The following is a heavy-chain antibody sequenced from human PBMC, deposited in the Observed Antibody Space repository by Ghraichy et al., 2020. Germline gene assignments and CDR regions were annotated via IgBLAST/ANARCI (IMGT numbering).Heavy chain of an antibody. CDR1: GFTFSGYS. J-gene: IGHJ6*02. CDR3: ARGSKVVRFYYYDAMDV. CDR2: ITSSGSFR. D-gene: IGHD2-21*01. V-gene: IGHV3-48*02. Sequence: GGSLRLSCSVSGFTFSGYSMNWVRQAPGKGLEWLAYITSSGSFRYYADSVKGRFTISRDNAKNSLDLQMNSLRDEDTAVYYCARGSKVVRFYYYDAMDVWGRGTTVTVSS.